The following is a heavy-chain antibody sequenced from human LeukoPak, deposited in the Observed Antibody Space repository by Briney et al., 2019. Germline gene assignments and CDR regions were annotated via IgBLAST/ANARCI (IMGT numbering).Heavy chain of an antibody. Sequence: PSETLSLTCAVYGGSFSGYYWSWIRQPPVKGLEWIGEINHSGSTNYNPSLKSRVTISVDTSKNQFSLKLSSVTAADTAVYYCARVRGVIRPFNYFDYWGQGPLVTVSS. CDR3: ARVRGVIRPFNYFDY. CDR2: INHSGST. CDR1: GGSFSGYY. V-gene: IGHV4-34*01. J-gene: IGHJ4*02. D-gene: IGHD3-10*01.